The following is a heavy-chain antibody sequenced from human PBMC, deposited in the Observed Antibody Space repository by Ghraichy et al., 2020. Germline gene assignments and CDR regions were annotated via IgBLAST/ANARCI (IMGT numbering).Heavy chain of an antibody. CDR3: VKDSGFGELLSLFDY. CDR2: ISSNGGST. D-gene: IGHD3-10*01. CDR1: GFTFSSYA. Sequence: GGSLRLSCSASGFTFSSYAMHWVRQAPGKGLEYVSAISSNGGSTYYADSVKGRFTISRDNSKNTLYLQMSSLRAEDTAVYYCVKDSGFGELLSLFDYWGQGTLVTVSS. V-gene: IGHV3-64D*06. J-gene: IGHJ4*02.